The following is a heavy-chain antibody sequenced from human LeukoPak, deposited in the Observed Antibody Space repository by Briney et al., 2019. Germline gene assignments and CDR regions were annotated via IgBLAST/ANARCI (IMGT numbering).Heavy chain of an antibody. Sequence: GGSLRLSCAASGFTFSSYWMSWVRQAPGKGLEWVANIKQDGSEKYYVDSVKGRFTISRDNAKHSLYLQMKSLRADDTAVYYCAREYGDYYYMDVWGKGTTVTVSS. D-gene: IGHD4-17*01. J-gene: IGHJ6*03. V-gene: IGHV3-7*01. CDR1: GFTFSSYW. CDR3: AREYGDYYYMDV. CDR2: IKQDGSEK.